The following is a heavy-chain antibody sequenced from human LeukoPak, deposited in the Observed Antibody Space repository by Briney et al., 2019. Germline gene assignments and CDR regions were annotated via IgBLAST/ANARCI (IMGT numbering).Heavy chain of an antibody. CDR3: ARDNSVRDEAWWFNP. V-gene: IGHV1-46*01. J-gene: IGHJ5*02. CDR2: ISPSGGST. CDR1: GCTFTSNY. D-gene: IGHD5-24*01. Sequence: ASVKVSCKAFGCTFTSNYMHWVRQAPGQGPEWMGVISPSGGSTTYAQKFQGRVTLTRDMSTGTDYLELSSLRSEDTAVYYCARDNSVRDEAWWFNPWGQGTLVTVSS.